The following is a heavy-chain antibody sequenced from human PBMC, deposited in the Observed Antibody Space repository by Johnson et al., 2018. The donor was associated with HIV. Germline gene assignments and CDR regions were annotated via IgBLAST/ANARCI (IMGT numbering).Heavy chain of an antibody. CDR3: AGLRAARPRSFDI. Sequence: QVQVVESGGGVVQPGRSLRLSCAASGFTFSSYGMHWVRQAPGKGLEWVAVIWYDGSNEHYADSVTGRFTISRDNAKNSLYLQMNSLRAEDTAVYYCAGLRAARPRSFDIWGQGTMVTVSS. V-gene: IGHV3-33*03. J-gene: IGHJ3*02. CDR1: GFTFSSYG. D-gene: IGHD6-6*01. CDR2: IWYDGSNE.